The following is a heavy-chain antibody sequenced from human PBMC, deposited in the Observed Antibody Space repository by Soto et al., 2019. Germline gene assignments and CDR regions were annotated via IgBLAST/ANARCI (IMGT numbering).Heavy chain of an antibody. CDR2: IIPIFGTA. CDR1: GGTFSSYA. V-gene: IGHV1-69*13. CDR3: ARPLYRSGELAAYFDY. D-gene: IGHD3-16*01. J-gene: IGHJ4*02. Sequence: VASVKVSCKASGGTFSSYAISWVRQAPGQGLEWMGGIIPIFGTANYAQKFQGRVTITADESTSTAYMELSSLRSEDTAVYYCARPLYRSGELAAYFDYWGQGTLATVPQ.